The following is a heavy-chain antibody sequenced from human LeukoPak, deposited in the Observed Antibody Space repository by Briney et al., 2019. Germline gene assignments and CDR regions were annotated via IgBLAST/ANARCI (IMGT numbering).Heavy chain of an antibody. Sequence: PGGSLRLSCAASGFTFSSYEMNWVRQASGKGLEWVSYISSSGSTINYADSVKGRFTMSRDNAKNSLYLQMKSLRAEDTAVYYCARDFISAAGIDYWGQGTLVTVSS. CDR1: GFTFSSYE. J-gene: IGHJ4*02. D-gene: IGHD6-13*01. CDR2: ISSSGSTI. V-gene: IGHV3-48*03. CDR3: ARDFISAAGIDY.